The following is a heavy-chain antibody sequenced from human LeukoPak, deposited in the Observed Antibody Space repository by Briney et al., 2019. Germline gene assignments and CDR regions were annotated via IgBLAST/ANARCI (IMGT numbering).Heavy chain of an antibody. Sequence: LSLTCTVSGGSISSGGYYWSWIRQAPGKGLEWVSAISGSGGSTYYADSVKGRFTISRDNSKNTLYLQMHSLRAEDTAVYYCAKGAFGGVIVTFDYWGQGTLVTVSS. CDR1: GGSISSGGYY. J-gene: IGHJ4*02. V-gene: IGHV3-23*01. CDR2: ISGSGGST. CDR3: AKGAFGGVIVTFDY. D-gene: IGHD3-16*02.